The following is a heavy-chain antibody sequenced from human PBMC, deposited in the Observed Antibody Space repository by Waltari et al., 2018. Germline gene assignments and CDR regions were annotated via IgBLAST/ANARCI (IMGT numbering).Heavy chain of an antibody. J-gene: IGHJ4*02. D-gene: IGHD2-15*01. CDR3: ATTQCIGGSCYLKYFDY. CDR1: GGSISSGGYS. V-gene: IGHV4-30-2*01. Sequence: QLQLQESGSGLVKPSQTLSLTCAVSGGSISSGGYSWSWIRQPPGKGLEWIGYIYHSGTTYYNPARRSRVTIAEDRSKNQFSLKMSSVTDADTAVYYCATTQCIGGSCYLKYFDYWGQGTLVTVSS. CDR2: IYHSGTT.